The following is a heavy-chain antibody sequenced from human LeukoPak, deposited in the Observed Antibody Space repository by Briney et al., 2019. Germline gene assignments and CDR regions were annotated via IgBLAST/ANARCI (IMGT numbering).Heavy chain of an antibody. J-gene: IGHJ6*02. CDR1: GFTFSDYY. Sequence: GGSLRLSCAASGFTFSDYYINWIRQAPGKGLEWVSHISSSGRLMQYADSVKGRFTITRDNAQNFMSLQMSSLKPEDTAVYYCARDTNNGLDVWGRGTTVTVSS. CDR3: ARDTNNGLDV. D-gene: IGHD1-20*01. V-gene: IGHV3-11*01. CDR2: ISSSGRLM.